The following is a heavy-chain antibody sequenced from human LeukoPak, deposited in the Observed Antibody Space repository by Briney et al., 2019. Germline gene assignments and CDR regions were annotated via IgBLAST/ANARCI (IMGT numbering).Heavy chain of an antibody. D-gene: IGHD2-21*02. CDR3: ARDRDWAYFDY. V-gene: IGHV3-21*01. CDR1: GFTFSSYS. Sequence: GGSLRLSCAASGFTFSSYSMNWVRQAPGKGLEWVSSISSSSSYIYYADSVKGRFTISRDNAKNSLYLQMNSLRAEDTAVYYCARDRDWAYFDYWGQGTLVTVSS. J-gene: IGHJ4*02. CDR2: ISSSSSYI.